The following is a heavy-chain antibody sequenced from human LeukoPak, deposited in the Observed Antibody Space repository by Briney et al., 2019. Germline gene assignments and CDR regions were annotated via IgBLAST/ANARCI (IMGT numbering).Heavy chain of an antibody. CDR1: GFTFSSYA. CDR3: AKFSTFGTNWFDP. CDR2: IYSGGST. D-gene: IGHD3-10*01. V-gene: IGHV3-23*03. J-gene: IGHJ5*02. Sequence: GGSLRLSCAASGFTFSSYAMSWVRQAPGKGLEWVSVIYSGGSTYYADSVKGRFTISRDNSKNTLYLQMNSLRAEDTAVYYCAKFSTFGTNWFDPWGQGTLVTVSS.